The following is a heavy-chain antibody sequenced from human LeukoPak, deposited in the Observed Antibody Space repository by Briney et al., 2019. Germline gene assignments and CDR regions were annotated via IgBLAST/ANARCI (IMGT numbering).Heavy chain of an antibody. J-gene: IGHJ5*02. D-gene: IGHD6-19*01. CDR3: ASVRGYSSGWYASGFDP. CDR1: GGSISSSSYY. Sequence: PSETLSLTCTVSGGSISSSSYYWGWIRQPPGKGLEWIGSIYYSGSTYYNPSLKSRVTISVDWSKNQFSLKLSSVTAADTAVYYCASVRGYSSGWYASGFDPWGQGTLVTVSS. V-gene: IGHV4-39*07. CDR2: IYYSGST.